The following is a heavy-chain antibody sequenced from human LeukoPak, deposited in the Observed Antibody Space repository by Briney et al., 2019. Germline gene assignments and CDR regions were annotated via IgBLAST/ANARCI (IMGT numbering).Heavy chain of an antibody. D-gene: IGHD4-23*01. CDR3: AREFGGTFLFDT. V-gene: IGHV3-74*01. CDR2: INDDGVST. CDR1: GFTFSSYA. J-gene: IGHJ4*02. Sequence: GGSLRLSCAASGFTFSSYAMSWVRQAPGKGLVWVSRINDDGVSTTYPDSLKGRFTVSRDNAKNTLYLQMDSLRAEDTAVYYCAREFGGTFLFDTWGQGTLVTVSS.